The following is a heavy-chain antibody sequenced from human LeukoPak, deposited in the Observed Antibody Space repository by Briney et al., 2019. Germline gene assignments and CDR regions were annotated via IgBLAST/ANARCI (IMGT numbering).Heavy chain of an antibody. D-gene: IGHD4-11*01. J-gene: IGHJ4*02. Sequence: PSETLSLTCAVSGGSIRSGGYSWSWIRQPPGKGLEWIGSIYYSVSAYYNPSLKSRVTISIDPSKNQFSLKLSSVTAADTAVYNCARTDYSDYRHMFDYWGQGTLVTVSS. V-gene: IGHV4-30-4*07. CDR3: ARTDYSDYRHMFDY. CDR2: IYYSVSA. CDR1: GGSIRSGGYS.